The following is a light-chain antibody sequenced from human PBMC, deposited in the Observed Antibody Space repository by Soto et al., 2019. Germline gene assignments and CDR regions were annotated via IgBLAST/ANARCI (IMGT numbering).Light chain of an antibody. CDR2: EDN. CDR1: SGSIASNY. Sequence: NFMLTQPHSVSESPGKTVTISCTRSSGSIASNYVQWYQQRPGSAPTTVIYEDNQRPSGVPDRFSGSTDGSSNSASLTISGLQIEDEADYYCQSYDSSTVVFGGGTKLTVL. CDR3: QSYDSSTVV. V-gene: IGLV6-57*04. J-gene: IGLJ2*01.